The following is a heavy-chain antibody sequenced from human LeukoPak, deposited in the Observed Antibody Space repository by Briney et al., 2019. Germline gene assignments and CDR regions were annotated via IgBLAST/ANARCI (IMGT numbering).Heavy chain of an antibody. CDR3: ASNWIQLSGYYFDY. CDR1: GGTFSSYA. D-gene: IGHD5-18*01. V-gene: IGHV1-69*05. CDR2: IIPIFGTA. Sequence: SVKVSCKASGGTFSSYAISWVRQAPGQGLEWIGRIIPIFGTANYAQKFQGRVTITTDESTSTAYMELSSLRSEDTAVYYCASNWIQLSGYYFDYWGQGTLVTVSS. J-gene: IGHJ4*02.